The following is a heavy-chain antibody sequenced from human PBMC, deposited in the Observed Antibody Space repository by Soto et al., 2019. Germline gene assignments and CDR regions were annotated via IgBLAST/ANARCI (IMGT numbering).Heavy chain of an antibody. J-gene: IGHJ6*02. D-gene: IGHD2-2*01. V-gene: IGHV1-69*01. CDR2: IIPIFGTA. Sequence: SCWLQHSNKQGLEWMGGIIPIFGTANYAQKFQGRVTITADESTSTAYMELSSLRSEDTAVYYCARHDCISSSCYYYYYYGMDVWGQGTTVTVSS. CDR3: ARHDCISSSCYYYYYYGMDV.